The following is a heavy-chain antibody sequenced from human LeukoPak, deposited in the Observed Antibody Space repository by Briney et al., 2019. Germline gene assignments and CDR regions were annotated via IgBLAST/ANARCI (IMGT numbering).Heavy chain of an antibody. CDR3: ARGGYYYDSSGYCPGDY. V-gene: IGHV3-74*01. CDR1: GFTFSSYW. D-gene: IGHD3-22*01. J-gene: IGHJ4*02. CDR2: INSDGSST. Sequence: PGGSLRLSCAASGFTFSSYWMHWVRQAPGKGLVWVSRINSDGSSTSYADSVKGRVTISRDNAKNTLYLQMNSLRAEDTAVYYCARGGYYYDSSGYCPGDYWGQGTLVTVSS.